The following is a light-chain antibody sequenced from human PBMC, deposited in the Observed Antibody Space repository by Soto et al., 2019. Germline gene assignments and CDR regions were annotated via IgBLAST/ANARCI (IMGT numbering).Light chain of an antibody. CDR3: QQYNNWPPIT. CDR2: SAS. J-gene: IGKJ5*01. Sequence: EIVMTQSPATLSVSPGERVTLSCRASQSVSSNLAWYQQKPGQAPRLLIYSASTKATGVPARFSGSGSGTEFTLTITSLQSEDFAVYYCQQYNNWPPITFGRGTRLEIK. V-gene: IGKV3-15*01. CDR1: QSVSSN.